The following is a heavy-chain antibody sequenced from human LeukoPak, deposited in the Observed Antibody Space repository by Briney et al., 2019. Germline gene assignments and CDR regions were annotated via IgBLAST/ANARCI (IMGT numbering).Heavy chain of an antibody. CDR2: ISSSSSGI. J-gene: IGHJ4*02. V-gene: IGHV3-48*04. CDR3: ARGGSAYQGFDY. CDR1: GFTFSIYS. Sequence: GGSLGLSCAASGFTFSIYSMNWVRQAPGKGLEWVSYISSSSSGIYYADSVKGRFTISRDNRENSLYLQMNSLRAEDTAVYYCARGGSAYQGFDYWGQGTLVTVSS. D-gene: IGHD2-2*01.